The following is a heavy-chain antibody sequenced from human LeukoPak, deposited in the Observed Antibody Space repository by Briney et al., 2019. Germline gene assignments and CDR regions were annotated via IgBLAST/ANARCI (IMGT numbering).Heavy chain of an antibody. J-gene: IGHJ4*02. CDR3: VRHISTNTGYFDS. V-gene: IGHV4-39*01. CDR2: VYYDGTS. CDR1: GGSINSHSYY. D-gene: IGHD5-24*01. Sequence: PSETLSLTCTVSGGSINSHSYYWGWIRQPPGKGLERIGSVYYDGTSYSNPSLKSRAAVFVDTSRDQFSLDLSFVTAADTALYYCVRHISTNTGYFDSCGQGTLVSVSS.